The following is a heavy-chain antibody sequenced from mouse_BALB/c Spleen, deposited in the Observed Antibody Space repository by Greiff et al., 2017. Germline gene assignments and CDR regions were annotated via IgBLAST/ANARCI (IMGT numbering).Heavy chain of an antibody. D-gene: IGHD3-3*01. J-gene: IGHJ2*01. CDR3: ARSEGTREDY. Sequence: EVMLVESGGGLVQPGGSRKLSCAASGFTFSSFGMHWVRQAPEKGLEWVAYISSGSSTIYYADTVKGRFTISRDNPKNTLFLQMTSLRSEDTAMYYCARSEGTREDYWGQGTTLTVSS. CDR2: ISSGSSTI. V-gene: IGHV5-17*02. CDR1: GFTFSSFG.